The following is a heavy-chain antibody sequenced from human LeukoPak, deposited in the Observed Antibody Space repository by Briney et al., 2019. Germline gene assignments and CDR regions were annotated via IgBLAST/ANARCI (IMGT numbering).Heavy chain of an antibody. J-gene: IGHJ4*02. CDR1: GFSFSTYW. CDR3: ARLAAGTVDY. V-gene: IGHV3-74*01. CDR2: INPDGSTS. D-gene: IGHD6-13*01. Sequence: GGSLRLSCAASGFSFSTYWMHWVRQAPGKGLVWVARINPDGSTSSYADSVKGRFTISRDNAKNSLYMQMNSLRAEDTAVYYCARLAAGTVDYWGQGTLVTVSS.